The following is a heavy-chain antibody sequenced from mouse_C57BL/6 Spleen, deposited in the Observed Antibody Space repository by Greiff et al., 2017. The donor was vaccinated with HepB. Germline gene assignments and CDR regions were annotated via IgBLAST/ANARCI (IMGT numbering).Heavy chain of an antibody. Sequence: QVQLQQSGAELVMPGASVKLSCKASGYTFTSYWMHWVKQRPGQGLEWIGEIDPSDSYTNYNQKFKGKSTLTVDKSSSTAYMQLSSLTSEDSAVYYCARSDYTPFDYWGQGTTLTVSS. V-gene: IGHV1-69*01. D-gene: IGHD2-12*01. CDR3: ARSDYTPFDY. CDR1: GYTFTSYW. J-gene: IGHJ2*01. CDR2: IDPSDSYT.